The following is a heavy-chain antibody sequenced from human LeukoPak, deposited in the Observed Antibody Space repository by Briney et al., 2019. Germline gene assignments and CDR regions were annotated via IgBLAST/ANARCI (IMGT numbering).Heavy chain of an antibody. CDR1: GGTFSSYA. V-gene: IGHV1-69*04. CDR2: IIPILGIA. Sequence: SVKVSCKASGGTFSSYAISWVRQAPGQGLEWMGRIIPILGIANYAQKFQGRVTITADKSTSTAYMELSSLRSEDTAVYYCARDALDSSGYYLDYWGQGTLVTVSS. CDR3: ARDALDSSGYYLDY. D-gene: IGHD3-22*01. J-gene: IGHJ4*02.